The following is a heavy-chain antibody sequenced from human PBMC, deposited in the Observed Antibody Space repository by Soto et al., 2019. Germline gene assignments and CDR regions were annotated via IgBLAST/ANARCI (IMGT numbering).Heavy chain of an antibody. CDR1: GAGVSSPDDS. Sequence: QVQLQESGPGLVRPSQTLSLTCSVSGAGVSSPDDSWKWLRQRPGQGLELIGHFSYTGSTYYSPSLRRRVSISIDKSRNLFSLQLTSVTAADTAIYYCASDGSTHGDYHCEDHYCDYWGQGTLVTVS. CDR3: ASDGSTHGDYHCEDHYCDY. J-gene: IGHJ4*02. V-gene: IGHV4-30-4*01. D-gene: IGHD4-17*01. CDR2: FSYTGST.